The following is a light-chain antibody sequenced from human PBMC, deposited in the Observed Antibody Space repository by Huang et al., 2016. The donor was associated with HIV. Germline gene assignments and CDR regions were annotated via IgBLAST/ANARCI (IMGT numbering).Light chain of an antibody. J-gene: IGKJ3*01. CDR2: ASS. CDR3: QGYNSAPFT. Sequence: DIQMTQSPTSLSASVGDRVTITCRASQGIANYLAWYQQKPGKVPQLLIYASSTFQSGVPSRFSGSGSVTDFTLTISSLQPEDVATYYCQGYNSAPFTFGPGTNVEI. CDR1: QGIANY. V-gene: IGKV1-27*01.